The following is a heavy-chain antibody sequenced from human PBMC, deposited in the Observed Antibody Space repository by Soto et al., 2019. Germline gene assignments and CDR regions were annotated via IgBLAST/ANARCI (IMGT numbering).Heavy chain of an antibody. J-gene: IGHJ6*02. V-gene: IGHV3-74*03. CDR1: GFILSSYW. D-gene: IGHD2-2*02. CDR2: LHSDGSTT. CDR3: ARELPSTIRGGYYYSYGMAV. Sequence: EVQLVESGGGLVQPGGSLRLSCAASGFILSSYWMHWVRQVPGKGLVWVSRLHSDGSTTTYAGSVKGRFTISRDNAKNTLYLQMNSLRAEDTAVYYCARELPSTIRGGYYYSYGMAVWGQGATVTVSS.